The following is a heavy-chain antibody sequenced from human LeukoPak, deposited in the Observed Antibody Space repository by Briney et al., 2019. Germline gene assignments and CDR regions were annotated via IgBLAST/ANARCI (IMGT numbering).Heavy chain of an antibody. CDR1: GFTVSSNY. D-gene: IGHD3-3*01. CDR3: ARALHFGVVIGSEYYFDY. J-gene: IGHJ4*02. Sequence: GGSLRLSCAASGFTVSSNYMSWVRQAPGKGLEWVSGINWNGGSIGYADSVKGRFIISGDNAKNSLYLQMNSLRAEDTALYYCARALHFGVVIGSEYYFDYWGQGTLVTVSS. V-gene: IGHV3-20*04. CDR2: INWNGGSI.